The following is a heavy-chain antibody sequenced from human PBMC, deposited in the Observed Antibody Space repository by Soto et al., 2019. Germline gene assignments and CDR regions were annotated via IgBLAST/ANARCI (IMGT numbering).Heavy chain of an antibody. V-gene: IGHV3-11*01. CDR1: GFTFTDYF. Sequence: GGSLRLSCAASGFTFTDYFMSWIRQAPGKGLEWVSHISGDGTIIYYADFVKGRFTVSRDNAKNLVYLQMNSLRGEDTAVYYCARDAHDDAWGTYLWGQGTMVTVSS. D-gene: IGHD3-16*02. CDR2: ISGDGTII. CDR3: ARDAHDDAWGTYL. J-gene: IGHJ3*01.